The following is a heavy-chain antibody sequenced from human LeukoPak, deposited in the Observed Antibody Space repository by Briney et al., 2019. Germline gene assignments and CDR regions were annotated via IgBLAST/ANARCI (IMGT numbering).Heavy chain of an antibody. CDR3: ARDSGIGYCSSTSCFEYFQH. Sequence: GGSLRLSCSASGFTFSSYTIHWVRQAPGKGLEFVSAITSNGGSAYYADSVKGRFTISRDNSKNTLYLQMNSLRAEDTAVYYCARDSGIGYCSSTSCFEYFQHWGQGTLVTVSS. V-gene: IGHV3-64*04. D-gene: IGHD2-2*01. J-gene: IGHJ1*01. CDR2: ITSNGGSA. CDR1: GFTFSSYT.